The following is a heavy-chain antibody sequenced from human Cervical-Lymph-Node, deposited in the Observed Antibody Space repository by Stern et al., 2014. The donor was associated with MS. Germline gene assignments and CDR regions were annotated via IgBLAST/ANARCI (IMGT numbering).Heavy chain of an antibody. CDR2: LNPSGGVT. CDR1: GYTFTNYY. J-gene: IGHJ4*02. Sequence: VQLVESGAEVKKPGASVNISCKASGYTFTNYYLHWVRQAPGQGLEWMGILNPSGGVTTYAQKFQGRVTMTGDTSTATLQMRKLRSEDTAVYYCANQKGRDYFFDYWGQGTLLTVSS. D-gene: IGHD3-10*01. V-gene: IGHV1-46*03. CDR3: ANQKGRDYFFDY.